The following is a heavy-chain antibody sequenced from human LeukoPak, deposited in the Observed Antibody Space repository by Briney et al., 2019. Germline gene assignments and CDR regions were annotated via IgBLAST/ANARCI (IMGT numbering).Heavy chain of an antibody. CDR2: IPYDGSTK. Sequence: GGSLRLSCAASGFTFSSYGMIWVRQAPGKGLEWVAFIPYDGSTKYYADSVKGRFTISRDNSKNTLYLQMNSLRTEDTAVYYCARRSRDGWYFDYWGQGTLVTVSS. V-gene: IGHV3-30*19. D-gene: IGHD5-24*01. CDR1: GFTFSSYG. J-gene: IGHJ4*02. CDR3: ARRSRDGWYFDY.